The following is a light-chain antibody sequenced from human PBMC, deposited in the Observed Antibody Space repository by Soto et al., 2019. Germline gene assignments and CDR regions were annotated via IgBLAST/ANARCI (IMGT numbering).Light chain of an antibody. CDR3: CSYAGSSTFWV. CDR2: EVS. CDR1: SSDVGGYNY. J-gene: IGLJ3*02. Sequence: QSALTQPPSASGSPGQSVTISCTGTSSDVGGYNYVSWYQQHPGKAPKLMIYEVSKRPSGVPDRFSGSKSGNTASLTVSGLQVEDEADYYCCSYAGSSTFWVFGGGTKLTVL. V-gene: IGLV2-8*01.